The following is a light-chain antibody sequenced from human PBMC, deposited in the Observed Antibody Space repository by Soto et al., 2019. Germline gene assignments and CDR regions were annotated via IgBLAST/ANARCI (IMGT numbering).Light chain of an antibody. CDR1: PDINNY. J-gene: IGKJ2*01. V-gene: IGKV1-33*01. CDR3: QQYVIPPPT. CDR2: DSS. Sequence: DIKMTQSPSSLSASVGDRVTITCQARPDINNYLVWYQQKPGKAPKLLIYDSSKLETGVPSRFSGGASGTDFSFPISGRQPEDVATYYCQQYVIPPPTFGQGTKLEIK.